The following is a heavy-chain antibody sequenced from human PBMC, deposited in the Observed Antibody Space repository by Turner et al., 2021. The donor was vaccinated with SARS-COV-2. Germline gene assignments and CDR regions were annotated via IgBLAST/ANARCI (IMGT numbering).Heavy chain of an antibody. D-gene: IGHD3-22*01. V-gene: IGHV3-33*01. Sequence: QVQLVESGGGVAEPGRSLRLSCAASGITFSSHGMHWVRQAPGKGLEWVAVIWNDGSQKYYADSVKGRFTISRDNSKNMLYLQMNSLRAEDTAVYYCARLDDSGHWGAFDIWGQGTMVTVSS. CDR3: ARLDDSGHWGAFDI. CDR1: GITFSSHG. J-gene: IGHJ3*02. CDR2: IWNDGSQK.